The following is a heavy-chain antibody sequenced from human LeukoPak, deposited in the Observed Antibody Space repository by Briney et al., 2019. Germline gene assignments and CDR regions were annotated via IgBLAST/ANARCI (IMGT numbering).Heavy chain of an antibody. D-gene: IGHD2-8*01. CDR2: IYYSGST. Sequence: PSETLSLTCTVSGGSISSHYWSWIRQPPGKGLEWIGYIYYSGSTNYNPSLKSRVTISVDTSKNQFSLKLSSVTAADTAVYYCARLDCTNGVCYFDYWGQGTLVTVSS. CDR3: ARLDCTNGVCYFDY. V-gene: IGHV4-59*08. J-gene: IGHJ4*02. CDR1: GGSISSHY.